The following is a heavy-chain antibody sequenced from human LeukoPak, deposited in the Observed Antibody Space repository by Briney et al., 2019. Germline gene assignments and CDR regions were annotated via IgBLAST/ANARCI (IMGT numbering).Heavy chain of an antibody. CDR2: MNPNSGNT. J-gene: IGHJ4*02. CDR3: ARRTGYSSGWYSFDFDY. V-gene: IGHV1-8*01. CDR1: GYTFTSYD. Sequence: ASVKVSCKASGYTFTSYDINWVRQATGQGLEWMGWMNPNSGNTGYAQKFQGRVTMTRNTSISTAYMELSSLRSEDTAVYYCARRTGYSSGWYSFDFDYWGQGTLVTVSS. D-gene: IGHD6-19*01.